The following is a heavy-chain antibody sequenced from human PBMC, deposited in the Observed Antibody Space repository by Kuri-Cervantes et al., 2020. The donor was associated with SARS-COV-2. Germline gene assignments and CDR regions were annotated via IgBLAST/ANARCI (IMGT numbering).Heavy chain of an antibody. V-gene: IGHV1-2*04. CDR2: INPNXGGT. CDR1: XXXXXGYY. Sequence: ASVKVSXKASXXXXXGYYMHXVRQXXGQGLEWMXXINPNXGGTXXAQKXQGWVTXTRDTSISTVYMXXSRLRSDDKAVYYCARSXPFRRLVVIXLGGAFDIWGQGTMVTVSS. CDR3: ARSXPFRRLVVIXLGGAFDI. D-gene: IGHD3-22*01. J-gene: IGHJ3*02.